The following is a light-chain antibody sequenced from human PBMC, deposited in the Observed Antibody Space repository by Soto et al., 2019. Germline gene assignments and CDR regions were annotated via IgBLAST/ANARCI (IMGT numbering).Light chain of an antibody. V-gene: IGKV3-15*01. Sequence: EIVMMQSPATLSVSPGERATLSCMASQSVSSNLAWYQQKPCQAPRLLIYGPSTRATGIPASFSGSGSGTEFTLTISSLQYEDFAVYYCQQYNNWHPWTFGQGTKVDIK. J-gene: IGKJ1*01. CDR2: GPS. CDR3: QQYNNWHPWT. CDR1: QSVSSN.